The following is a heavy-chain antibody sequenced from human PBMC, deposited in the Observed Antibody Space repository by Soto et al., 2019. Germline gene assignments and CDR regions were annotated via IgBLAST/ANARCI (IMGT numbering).Heavy chain of an antibody. D-gene: IGHD4-17*01. CDR2: IIPIFGTA. Sequence: ASVKVSCKASGGTFSSYAISWVRQAPGQGLEWMGGIIPIFGTANYAQKFQGRVTITADESTSTAYMELSSLRSEDTAVYYCARTTVTTNVYYYYYYGMDVWGQGTTVTVSS. CDR3: ARTTVTTNVYYYYYYGMDV. CDR1: GGTFSSYA. J-gene: IGHJ6*02. V-gene: IGHV1-69*13.